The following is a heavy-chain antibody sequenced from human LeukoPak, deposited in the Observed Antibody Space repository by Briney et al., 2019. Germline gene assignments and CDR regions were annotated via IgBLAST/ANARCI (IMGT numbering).Heavy chain of an antibody. CDR3: AKGAVTTSKNWYLDL. J-gene: IGHJ2*01. CDR1: GFTLSNYG. CDR2: ISYDGTRP. V-gene: IGHV3-30*18. Sequence: GGSLRLSCAASGFTLSNYGIHWVRQAPGKGLEWVAVISYDGTRPYYTDSVKGHFTISRDNSKNTVYLQMSTLRADDTAVYYCAKGAVTTSKNWYLDLWGRGTLVTVSS. D-gene: IGHD4-17*01.